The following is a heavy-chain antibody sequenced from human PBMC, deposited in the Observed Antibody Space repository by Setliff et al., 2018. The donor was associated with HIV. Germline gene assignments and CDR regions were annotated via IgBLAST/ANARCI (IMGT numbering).Heavy chain of an antibody. Sequence: SETLSLTCTVSGGSISSGGYYWSWIRQHPGRGLEWIGYIYYSGNTYYNPSLKSRLTISVDTSKNHFSLKLSSVTAADTAVYYCARSRRYYDSSGYYPGAFDIWGQGTVVTVSS. J-gene: IGHJ3*02. CDR2: IYYSGNT. CDR3: ARSRRYYDSSGYYPGAFDI. D-gene: IGHD3-22*01. V-gene: IGHV4-31*03. CDR1: GGSISSGGYY.